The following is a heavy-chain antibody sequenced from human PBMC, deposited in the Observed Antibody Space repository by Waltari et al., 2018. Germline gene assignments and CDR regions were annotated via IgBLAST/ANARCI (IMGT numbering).Heavy chain of an antibody. D-gene: IGHD2-15*01. CDR1: GFTFSSYS. CDR2: ISSSSSYI. V-gene: IGHV3-21*01. CDR3: ARVYGYCSGGSCYGGFDY. Sequence: EVQLVESGGGLVKPGGSLRLSCAASGFTFSSYSMNWVRQAPGKGLEWVSSISSSSSYIDYADSVKGRFTISRDNAKNSLYLQMNSLRAEDTAVYYCARVYGYCSGGSCYGGFDYWGQGTLVTVSS. J-gene: IGHJ4*02.